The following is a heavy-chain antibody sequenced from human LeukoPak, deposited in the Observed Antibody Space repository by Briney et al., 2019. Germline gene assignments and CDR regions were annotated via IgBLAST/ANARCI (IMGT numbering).Heavy chain of an antibody. CDR3: AKGGPPYCGGDCYLYGMDV. V-gene: IGHV3-23*01. CDR1: GFTFSDYA. Sequence: PGGSLRLSCAASGFTFSDYAMSWVRQAPGKGLEWVSAISGSGGSTYYADSVKGRFTISRDNSKNTLYLQMNSLRAEDTAVYYCAKGGPPYCGGDCYLYGMDVWGQGTTVTVSS. J-gene: IGHJ6*02. D-gene: IGHD2-21*01. CDR2: ISGSGGST.